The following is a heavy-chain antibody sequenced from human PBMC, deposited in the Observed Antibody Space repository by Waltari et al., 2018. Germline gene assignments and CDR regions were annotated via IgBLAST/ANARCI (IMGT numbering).Heavy chain of an antibody. Sequence: QVQLQQWGAGLLKPSETLSLTCAVNGGSFSGCYWSWISQPPGKGLEWIGEINHSGSTNYNPSLKSRVTISVDTSKNQFSLKLSSVTAADTAVYYCARGGVVPAARHYYYYGMDVWGQGTTVTVSS. D-gene: IGHD2-2*01. J-gene: IGHJ6*02. CDR1: GGSFSGCY. CDR3: ARGGVVPAARHYYYYGMDV. CDR2: INHSGST. V-gene: IGHV4-34*01.